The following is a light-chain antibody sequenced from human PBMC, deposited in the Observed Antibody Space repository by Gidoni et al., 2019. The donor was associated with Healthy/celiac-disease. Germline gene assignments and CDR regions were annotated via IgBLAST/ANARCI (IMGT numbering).Light chain of an antibody. CDR2: DAA. CDR3: QQRSNWLFT. Sequence: EIVLTQSPATLSLSPGERATLSCRASQSVSSYLAWYQQKPGQAPRLLIYDAANRATGMPARFSGSGSGTDVTLTISSLEPEDLAVYYCQQRSNWLFTFGGGTKVEIK. CDR1: QSVSSY. V-gene: IGKV3-11*01. J-gene: IGKJ4*01.